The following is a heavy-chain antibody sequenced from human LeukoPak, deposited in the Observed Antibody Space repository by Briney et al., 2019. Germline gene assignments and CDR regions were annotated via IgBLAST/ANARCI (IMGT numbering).Heavy chain of an antibody. CDR3: AKDYSSSGPFDY. J-gene: IGHJ4*02. Sequence: GGSLRLSCATSGFTFSHYSMHWVRQAPGKGLEWVSLISWDGGNREYADSVKGRFTISRDNSRNSLFLQMNSLTTEGTAFYYCAKDYSSSGPFDYWGQGTLVTVSS. CDR2: ISWDGGNR. V-gene: IGHV3-43*01. CDR1: GFTFSHYS. D-gene: IGHD6-13*01.